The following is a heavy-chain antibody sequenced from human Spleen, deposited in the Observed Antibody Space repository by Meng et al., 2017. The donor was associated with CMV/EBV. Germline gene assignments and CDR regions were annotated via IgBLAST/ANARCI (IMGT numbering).Heavy chain of an antibody. CDR2: IGAYNGNT. D-gene: IGHD5-24*01. J-gene: IGHJ4*02. CDR3: AAGAGWLQGDY. Sequence: QVQPVQSGAEVEKPGAAVQVSCKASGYTFTSYGISCVRQAPVQGLERKGWIGAYNGNTNDAQKLQGRVTMTTPTSTSTAYMRLRSLSSDDTAVYYSAAGAGWLQGDYWGQGTLVTVSS. V-gene: IGHV1-18*01. CDR1: GYTFTSYG.